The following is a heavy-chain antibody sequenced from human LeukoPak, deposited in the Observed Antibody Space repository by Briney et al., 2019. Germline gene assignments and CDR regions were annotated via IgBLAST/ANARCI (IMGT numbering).Heavy chain of an antibody. CDR1: GYNFIDYY. Sequence: ASVKVSCKASGYNFIDYYMHWVQQAPGKGLEWVGRVDLEDGKTLYAEKCQGRNTIAPDTSTHTAYMWLRSLRSADTAVYYWGTIGASVAVRPQVHHWGQGTLVTVSS. V-gene: IGHV1-69-2*01. D-gene: IGHD6-6*01. CDR2: VDLEDGKT. CDR3: GTIGASVAVRPQVHH. J-gene: IGHJ5*02.